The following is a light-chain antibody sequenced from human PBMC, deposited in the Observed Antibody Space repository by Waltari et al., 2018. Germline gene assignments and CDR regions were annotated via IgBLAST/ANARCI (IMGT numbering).Light chain of an antibody. CDR1: QSLLYNSNDKNY. J-gene: IGKJ1*01. CDR3: QQYYSRRT. V-gene: IGKV4-1*01. CDR2: WAS. Sequence: DIVMTQSPDSLAVSLGERATINCKSSQSLLYNSNDKNYLAWYQQKPGQPPKLLIYWASTRHSGVPDRFSGSGSATDFTLTIISLQAEYVAVYYCQQYYSRRTFGQGTKVEIK.